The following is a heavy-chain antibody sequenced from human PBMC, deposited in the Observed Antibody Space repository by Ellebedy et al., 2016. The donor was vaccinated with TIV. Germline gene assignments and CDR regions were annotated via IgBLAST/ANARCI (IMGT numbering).Heavy chain of an antibody. CDR1: GYTFTNYW. J-gene: IGHJ4*02. CDR2: INPTDSDT. Sequence: PGGSLRLSCKASGYTFTNYWIGWVRQMPAKGLEWMGIINPTDSDTSYSPSLQGQVTISADKSISTAYLQWNSLKASDTAMFYCARPSDWNDGYFHYWGQGTLVTVSS. CDR3: ARPSDWNDGYFHY. V-gene: IGHV5-51*01. D-gene: IGHD1-1*01.